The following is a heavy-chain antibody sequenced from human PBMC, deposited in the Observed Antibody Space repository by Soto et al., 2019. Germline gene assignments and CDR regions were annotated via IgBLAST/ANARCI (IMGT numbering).Heavy chain of an antibody. D-gene: IGHD2-15*01. CDR3: VKDQDFQLDS. CDR1: GYTFTNYG. V-gene: IGHV1-18*01. Sequence: QVQLLQSGAEVKKPGASVKVSCKASGYTFTNYGVSWVRQAPGQGLEWMGWITGHAGSPHYAPEFQGRDTMTTDTSTHTVYMELRSLRSDDTAVYYCVKDQDFQLDSWARGTLVPVS. J-gene: IGHJ4*02. CDR2: ITGHAGSP.